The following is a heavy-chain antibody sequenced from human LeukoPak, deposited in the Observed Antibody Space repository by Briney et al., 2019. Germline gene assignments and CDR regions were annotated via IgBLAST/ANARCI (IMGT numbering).Heavy chain of an antibody. V-gene: IGHV3-23*01. Sequence: GGSLRLSCAASGFTFSSYGTRWVRQAPGKGLEWVSAIGAGGTTYYADSVKGRFTISRDNSKNTLYLQMSSLRAEDTAVYYCAKRGDQYYFDSWGQGTLVTVSS. J-gene: IGHJ4*02. CDR2: IGAGGTT. CDR1: GFTFSSYG. D-gene: IGHD4-17*01. CDR3: AKRGDQYYFDS.